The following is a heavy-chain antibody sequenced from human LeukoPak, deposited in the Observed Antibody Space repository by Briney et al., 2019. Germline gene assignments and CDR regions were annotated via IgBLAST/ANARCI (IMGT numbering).Heavy chain of an antibody. CDR1: GFTFSSYS. J-gene: IGHJ3*02. D-gene: IGHD1-26*01. CDR2: ISSSSSYI. CDR3: VRAWGGGSYSDAFDI. V-gene: IGHV3-21*01. Sequence: GGSLRLSCAASGFTFSSYSMNWVRQAPGKGLEWVSSISSSSSYIYYADSVKGRFTISRDNAKNSLYLQMNSLRAEDTAVYYCVRAWGGGSYSDAFDIWGQGTMVTVSS.